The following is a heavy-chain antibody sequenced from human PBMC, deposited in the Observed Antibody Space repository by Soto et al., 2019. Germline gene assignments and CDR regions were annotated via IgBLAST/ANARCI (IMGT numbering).Heavy chain of an antibody. D-gene: IGHD3-22*01. CDR1: DFTFSNAR. Sequence: SEGSLRLSCAASDFTFSNARMSWVRQAPGKGLEWVGLIKSETDGGTTDYAAPVKGRFTVSRDDSKNTLYLQMNSLTTEDTAVYYCTTLTMIVVHDDYWGQGTLFTVSS. CDR2: IKSETDGGTT. CDR3: TTLTMIVVHDDY. J-gene: IGHJ4*02. V-gene: IGHV3-15*01.